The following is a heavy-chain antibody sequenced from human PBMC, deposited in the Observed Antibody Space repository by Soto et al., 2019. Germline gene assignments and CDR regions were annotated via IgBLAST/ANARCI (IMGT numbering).Heavy chain of an antibody. V-gene: IGHV3-30*18. Sequence: QVQLVESGGGVVQPGRSLRLSCAASGFTFSSYGMHWVRQAPGKGLEWVAVISYDGSNKYYADSVKGRFTISRDNSKNTLYLQVNSLRAEDTAVYYCAKEEGSGWFDYWGQGTLVTVSS. CDR3: AKEEGSGWFDY. CDR2: ISYDGSNK. D-gene: IGHD6-19*01. CDR1: GFTFSSYG. J-gene: IGHJ4*02.